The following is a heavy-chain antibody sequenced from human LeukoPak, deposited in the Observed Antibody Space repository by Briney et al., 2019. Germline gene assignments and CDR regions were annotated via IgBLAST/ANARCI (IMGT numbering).Heavy chain of an antibody. CDR2: IIPIFGTA. CDR3: GVGGSNFFDYAFDI. V-gene: IGHV1-69*05. CDR1: GGTFSSYA. J-gene: IGHJ3*02. Sequence: SVKVSCKASGGTFSSYAISWVQQAPGQGLEWMGGIIPIFGTANYAQKFQGRVTITTDESTSTAYMELSSLRSEDTAVYYCGVGGSNFFDYAFDIWGQGTMVTVSS. D-gene: IGHD2-15*01.